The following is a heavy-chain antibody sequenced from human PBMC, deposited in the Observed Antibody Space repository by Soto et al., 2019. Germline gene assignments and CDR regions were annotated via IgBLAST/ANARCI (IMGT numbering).Heavy chain of an antibody. Sequence: EVQLVESGGGLVKPGGFLRLSCAASGFTFSSYSMNWVRQAPGKGLEWVSSISSSSSYIYYADSVKGRFTISRDNAKNSLYLQMNSLRAEDTAVYYCARGAAAAGTGGDYWGQGTLVTVSS. CDR2: ISSSSSYI. J-gene: IGHJ4*02. D-gene: IGHD6-13*01. CDR3: ARGAAAAGTGGDY. V-gene: IGHV3-21*01. CDR1: GFTFSSYS.